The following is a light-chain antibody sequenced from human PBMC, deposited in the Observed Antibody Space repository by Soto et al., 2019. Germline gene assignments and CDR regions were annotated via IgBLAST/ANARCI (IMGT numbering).Light chain of an antibody. CDR1: QSISSW. V-gene: IGKV1-5*01. J-gene: IGKJ1*01. Sequence: DIQMTQSPSTLSASVGDRVTITCRASQSISSWLAWYQQKPGKAPKLLIYDASSLESGVPSRFSGSGSGTEFTLTISSLQPDDFATYYCQQYNSYSWPFGPGPKVDIK. CDR2: DAS. CDR3: QQYNSYSWP.